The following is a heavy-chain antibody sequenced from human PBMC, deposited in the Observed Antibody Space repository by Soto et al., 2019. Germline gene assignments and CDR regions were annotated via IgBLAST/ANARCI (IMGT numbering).Heavy chain of an antibody. J-gene: IGHJ5*02. Sequence: QVQLVQSGAEVKKPGASVKVSCKASGYTFTSYGISWVRQAPGQGLEWMGWISAYNGNTNYAQKLQGRVTMTTDTPTRTAYMELRSLRSDDTDVYYCARVGSWVGYCITTRCYVGWFDPWGQGTLVTVSS. CDR2: ISAYNGNT. D-gene: IGHD2-2*01. V-gene: IGHV1-18*01. CDR3: ARVGSWVGYCITTRCYVGWFDP. CDR1: GYTFTSYG.